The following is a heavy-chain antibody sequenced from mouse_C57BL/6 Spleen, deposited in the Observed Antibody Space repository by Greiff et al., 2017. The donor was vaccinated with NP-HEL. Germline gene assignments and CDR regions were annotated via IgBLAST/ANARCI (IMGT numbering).Heavy chain of an antibody. CDR2: IYPGSGNT. J-gene: IGHJ3*01. Sequence: QVQLQQSGPELVKPGASVKISCKASGYTFTDYYINWVKQRPGQGLEWLGWIYPGSGNTKYNEKFKGKATLTVDTSSSTAYMQLSSLTSEDSAVYFCARGYSNYLAYWGQGTLVTVSA. D-gene: IGHD2-5*01. CDR3: ARGYSNYLAY. V-gene: IGHV1-84*01. CDR1: GYTFTDYY.